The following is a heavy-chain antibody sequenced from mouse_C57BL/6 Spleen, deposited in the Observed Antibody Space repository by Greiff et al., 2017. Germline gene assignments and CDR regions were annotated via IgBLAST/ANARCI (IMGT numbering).Heavy chain of an antibody. J-gene: IGHJ2*01. CDR3: ARNSDGYYYVDY. CDR1: GFSLTSYG. CDR2: IWSGGST. D-gene: IGHD2-3*01. V-gene: IGHV2-2*01. Sequence: VQGVESGPGLVQPSQSLSITCTVSGFSLTSYGVHWVRQSPGKGLEWLGVIWSGGSTDYNAAIISRLSISKDNSKSQVFFKMNSLQADDTAIYYCARNSDGYYYVDYWGQGTTLTVSS.